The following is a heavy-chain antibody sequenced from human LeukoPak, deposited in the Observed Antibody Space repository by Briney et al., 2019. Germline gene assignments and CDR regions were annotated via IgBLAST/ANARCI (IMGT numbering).Heavy chain of an antibody. CDR1: GFTFSSYG. CDR3: AKPAEMATIQGSAFDI. D-gene: IGHD5-24*01. V-gene: IGHV3-30*18. J-gene: IGHJ3*02. CDR2: ISYDGSNK. Sequence: GGSLRLSCAASGFTFSSYGMHWVRQAPGKGLEWVAVISYDGSNKYYADSVKGRFTISRDNSKNTLYLQMNSLRAEDTAVYYCAKPAEMATIQGSAFDIWGQGTMVTVSS.